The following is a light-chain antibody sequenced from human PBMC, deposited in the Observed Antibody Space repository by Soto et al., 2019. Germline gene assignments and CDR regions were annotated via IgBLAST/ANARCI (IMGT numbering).Light chain of an antibody. Sequence: EIVLTQSPATLSLSPGERATLSCRASQSVSSNLAWYQQKPGQAPRLLIYGASTRATGIPARFSGSGSETDFTLTISRLEPEDFALYYCQQYGSSAPITFGQGTRREIK. J-gene: IGKJ5*01. CDR1: QSVSSN. V-gene: IGKV3-20*01. CDR2: GAS. CDR3: QQYGSSAPIT.